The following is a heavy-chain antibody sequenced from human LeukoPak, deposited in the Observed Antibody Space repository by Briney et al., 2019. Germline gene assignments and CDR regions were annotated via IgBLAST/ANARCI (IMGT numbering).Heavy chain of an antibody. J-gene: IGHJ6*02. Sequence: ASVKVSCKASGYTFTGYYMHWVRQAPGQGLEWMGWINPNSGGTNYAQKFQGWVTMTRDTSISTAYMELSSLRSEDTAVYYCAGSTTGTTFYYGMDVWGQGTTVTVSS. D-gene: IGHD1-1*01. CDR1: GYTFTGYY. CDR3: AGSTTGTTFYYGMDV. CDR2: INPNSGGT. V-gene: IGHV1-2*04.